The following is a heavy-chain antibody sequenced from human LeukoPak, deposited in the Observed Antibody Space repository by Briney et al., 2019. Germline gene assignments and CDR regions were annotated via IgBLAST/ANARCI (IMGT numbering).Heavy chain of an antibody. CDR2: IYWDDDK. CDR3: AHTATTMVSLSLFDY. V-gene: IGHV2-5*02. D-gene: IGHD4/OR15-4a*01. CDR1: GFSLRTSGVG. J-gene: IGHJ4*02. Sequence: SGPTLVKPTQTLTLTCTFSGFSLRTSGVGVGWIRQPPGKALEWLSLIYWDDDKRYSPSLKSRLTITKDTSKNQVVLTMTNMDPVDTATYYCAHTATTMVSLSLFDYWGQGTLVTVSS.